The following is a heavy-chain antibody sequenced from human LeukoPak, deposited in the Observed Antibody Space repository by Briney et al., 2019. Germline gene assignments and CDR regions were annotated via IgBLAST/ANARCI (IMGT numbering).Heavy chain of an antibody. CDR3: ARVLGSSGWSDY. D-gene: IGHD6-19*01. Sequence: GGSLRLSCAASGFTFSSYWMSWVRQAPGKGLEWVSSISSSSSYIYYADSVKGRFTISRDNAKNSLYLQMNSLRAEDTAVYYCARVLGSSGWSDYWGQGTLVTVSS. CDR1: GFTFSSYW. CDR2: ISSSSSYI. V-gene: IGHV3-21*01. J-gene: IGHJ4*02.